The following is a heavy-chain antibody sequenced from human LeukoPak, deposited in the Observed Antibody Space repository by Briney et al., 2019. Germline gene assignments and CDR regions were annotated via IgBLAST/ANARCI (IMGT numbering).Heavy chain of an antibody. CDR2: ISSSSSYI. V-gene: IGHV3-21*01. D-gene: IGHD3-3*01. Sequence: PGGSLRLSCAASGFTFSSYAMSWVRPAPGKGLEWVSSISSSSSYIYYADSVKGRFTISRDNAKNSLYLQMNSLRAEDTAVYYCATQYYDFWSGYLAYYFDYWGQGTLVTVSS. J-gene: IGHJ4*02. CDR3: ATQYYDFWSGYLAYYFDY. CDR1: GFTFSSYA.